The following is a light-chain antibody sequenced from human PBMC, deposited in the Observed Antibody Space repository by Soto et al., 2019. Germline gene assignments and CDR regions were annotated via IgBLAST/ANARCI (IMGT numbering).Light chain of an antibody. CDR1: SSDVGSYNL. V-gene: IGLV2-23*01. J-gene: IGLJ2*01. CDR2: EGS. Sequence: QSALTQPASVSGSPGQSITISCTGTSSDVGSYNLVSWYQQHPGKAPKLMIYEGSKRPSGVSNRFSGSKSGNTASLTISGLQAEDEADYYSCSYAGSSISVVFGGGTKLTVL. CDR3: CSYAGSSISVV.